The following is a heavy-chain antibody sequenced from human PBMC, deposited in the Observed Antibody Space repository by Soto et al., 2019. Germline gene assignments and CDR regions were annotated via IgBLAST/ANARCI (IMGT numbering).Heavy chain of an antibody. J-gene: IGHJ4*01. CDR3: ATLPPRIEVRLLPIPT. D-gene: IGHD2-2*02. V-gene: IGHV4-4*02. CDR1: GGSISSTNW. Sequence: QVQLQQSGPRLVKPSGTLSLTCYVSGGSISSTNWWTWVRQPPGKGLEWIGEIYHTGNTNYNPSVRSRVTISVDKSNNEFSLNLRAVTAADTAVYYCATLPPRIEVRLLPIPTWGHGIQVTVSS. CDR2: IYHTGNT.